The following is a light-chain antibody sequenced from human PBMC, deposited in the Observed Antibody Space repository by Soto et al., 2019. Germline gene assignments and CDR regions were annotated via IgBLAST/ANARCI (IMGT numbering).Light chain of an antibody. V-gene: IGKV1-16*01. CDR3: QQYCSRPIT. CDR1: QGFGND. CDR2: FAS. Sequence: EIQLTQSPATLSVSSGDRVTLTCRASQGFGNDLSCYHHKPEKAPMSLIYFASSLPDWPPSRFGGSGSGTEFTHTISSLQPEDFATYYCQQYCSRPITFGQGTRLEIK. J-gene: IGKJ5*01.